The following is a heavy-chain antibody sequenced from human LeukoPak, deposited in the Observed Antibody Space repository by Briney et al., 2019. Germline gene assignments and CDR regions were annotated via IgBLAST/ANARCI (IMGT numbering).Heavy chain of an antibody. CDR1: GFTFSSSA. CDR2: IVVGSGNT. V-gene: IGHV1-58*02. J-gene: IGHJ3*02. Sequence: ASVKVSCKASGFTFSSSAIQWVRQARGQRLEWIGWIVVGSGNTNYAQKFQERVTITRDMSTSTAYMELSSLRSEDTAVYYCAADRDILTGYYLENDAFDMWGQGTIVTVSS. D-gene: IGHD3-9*01. CDR3: AADRDILTGYYLENDAFDM.